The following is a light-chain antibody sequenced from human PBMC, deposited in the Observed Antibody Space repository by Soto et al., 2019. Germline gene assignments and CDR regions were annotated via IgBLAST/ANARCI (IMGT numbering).Light chain of an antibody. CDR3: SSYAGSNIYV. CDR1: SSDVGGYNY. J-gene: IGLJ1*01. V-gene: IGLV2-8*01. Sequence: QSALTQPPSASGSPGQSVTISCTGTSSDVGGYNYVSWYQQHPGKAPKLMIYEVSKRPSGVPDRFSGSKSGNTASLTVSGLQAEDGADYYCSSYAGSNIYVFGTGTRVTVL. CDR2: EVS.